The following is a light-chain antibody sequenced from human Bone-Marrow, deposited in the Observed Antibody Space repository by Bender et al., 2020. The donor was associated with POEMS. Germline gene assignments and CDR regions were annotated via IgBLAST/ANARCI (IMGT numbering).Light chain of an antibody. V-gene: IGLV2-11*01. CDR3: CSYAGDYSWV. J-gene: IGLJ3*02. CDR2: EGS. Sequence: QSALTQPPSVSGSPGQSVTISCTGTSSDVGGYNLVSWYQQHPGKAPKLMIYEGSKRPSGVSNRFSGSKSGNTASLTISGLQAEDEADYYCCSYAGDYSWVFGGGTKLTVL. CDR1: SSDVGGYNL.